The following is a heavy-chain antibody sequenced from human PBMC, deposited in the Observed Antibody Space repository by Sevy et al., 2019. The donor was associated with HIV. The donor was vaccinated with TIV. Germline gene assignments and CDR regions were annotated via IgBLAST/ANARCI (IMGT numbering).Heavy chain of an antibody. V-gene: IGHV1-2*02. CDR3: ASFRVVVAATPGYDAFDI. CDR2: INPNSGGT. D-gene: IGHD2-15*01. CDR1: GYTFTGYY. Sequence: ASVKVSCKASGYTFTGYYMHWVRQAPGQGLEWMGWINPNSGGTNYAQKFQGRVTMTRDTSISTAYVELSRLGSVDTAVYYCASFRVVVAATPGYDAFDIWGQGTMVTVSS. J-gene: IGHJ3*02.